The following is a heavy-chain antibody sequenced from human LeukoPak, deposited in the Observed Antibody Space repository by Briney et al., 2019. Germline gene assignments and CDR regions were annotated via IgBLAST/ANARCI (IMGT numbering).Heavy chain of an antibody. J-gene: IGHJ5*02. CDR1: GGSISSGSYY. V-gene: IGHV4-61*02. CDR3: ARDDPTAEGWSDP. Sequence: NPSETLSLTCTVSGGSISSGSYYWSWIRQPAGKGLEWIGRIYTSGSTNYNPSLKSRVTISVDTSKNQFSLKLSSVTAADTAVYYCARDDPTAEGWSDPWGEGTPVTVSS. CDR2: IYTSGST.